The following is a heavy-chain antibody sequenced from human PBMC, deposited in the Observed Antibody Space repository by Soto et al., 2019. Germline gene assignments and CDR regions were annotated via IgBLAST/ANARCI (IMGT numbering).Heavy chain of an antibody. CDR1: GFTFSSYW. CDR3: ARAGRGERLGELTDL. CDR2: IKQDGSEK. J-gene: IGHJ5*02. V-gene: IGHV3-7*04. D-gene: IGHD3-10*01. Sequence: GGSLRLSCAASGFTFSSYWMSWVRQAPGKGLEWVANIKQDGSEKYYVDSVKGRFTISRDNAKNSLYLQMNSLRAEDTAVYYCARAGRGERLGELTDLWGQGTLVTVSS.